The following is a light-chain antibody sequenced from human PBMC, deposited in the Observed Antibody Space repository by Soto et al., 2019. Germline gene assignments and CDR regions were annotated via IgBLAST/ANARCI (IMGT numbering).Light chain of an antibody. CDR3: QQTYITPWT. Sequence: DIQMTQSPSSLSASVGDRVTITCRASQSISSYLNWYQQKPGKAPKLLIFGASSLQSGVPSRFSGSGSGTDFTLTISSLQPEDFATYYCQQTYITPWTFGQGTKVDIK. V-gene: IGKV1-39*01. CDR2: GAS. J-gene: IGKJ1*01. CDR1: QSISSY.